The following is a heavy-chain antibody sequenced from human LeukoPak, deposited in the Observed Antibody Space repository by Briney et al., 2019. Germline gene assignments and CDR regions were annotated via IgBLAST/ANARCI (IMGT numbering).Heavy chain of an antibody. CDR3: ARDKLGRNFDY. Sequence: PGGSLRLSCAASGFTFSSYSMNWVRQAPGKGLEWVSSISSSSYIYYADSVKGRFTISRDNAKNSLYLQMNSLRAEDTAVYYCARDKLGRNFDYWGQGTLVTVSS. J-gene: IGHJ4*02. D-gene: IGHD7-27*01. CDR2: ISSSSYI. V-gene: IGHV3-21*01. CDR1: GFTFSSYS.